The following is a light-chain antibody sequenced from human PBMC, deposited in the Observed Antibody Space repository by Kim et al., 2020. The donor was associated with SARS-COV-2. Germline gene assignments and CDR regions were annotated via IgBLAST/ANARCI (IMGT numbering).Light chain of an antibody. CDR2: DVS. V-gene: IGLV2-14*03. Sequence: QSALTQPASVSGSPGQSITISCTGTSSDVGGYNYVSWYQQHPDKAPKLMIYDVSNRTSGVSNRFSGSKSGNTASLTISGLQAEDEADYYCSSYTSSSTWVFGGGTQLTVL. J-gene: IGLJ2*01. CDR3: SSYTSSSTWV. CDR1: SSDVGGYNY.